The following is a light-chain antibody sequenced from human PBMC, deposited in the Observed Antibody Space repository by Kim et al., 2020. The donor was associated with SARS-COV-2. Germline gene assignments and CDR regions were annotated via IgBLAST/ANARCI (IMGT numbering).Light chain of an antibody. CDR2: GKN. CDR1: SLRSYY. V-gene: IGLV3-19*01. J-gene: IGLJ3*02. Sequence: SSELTQDPAVSVALGQTVRITCQGDSLRSYYASWYQQKPGQAPVLVIYGKNNRPSGIPDRFSGSSSGNTASLTITGAQAEDEADDYCNSRDSRGNPWVFG. CDR3: NSRDSRGNPWV.